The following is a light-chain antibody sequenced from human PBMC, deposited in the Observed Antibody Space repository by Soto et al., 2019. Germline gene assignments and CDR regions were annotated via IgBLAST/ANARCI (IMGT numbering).Light chain of an antibody. J-gene: IGKJ4*01. CDR3: QQYDDWLRLT. CDR2: GAS. Sequence: EIVMTQSPATLSASPGERATLSCRASQSVNIYLAWYQQKPGQAPRLLIFGASSRATGIPARFSGSGSGTEFNLTLSSLQSEDFAVYFCQQYDDWLRLTFGGGTKVDIK. CDR1: QSVNIY. V-gene: IGKV3D-15*01.